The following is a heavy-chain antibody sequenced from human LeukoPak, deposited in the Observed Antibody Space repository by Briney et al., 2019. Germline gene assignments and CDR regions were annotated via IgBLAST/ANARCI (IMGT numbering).Heavy chain of an antibody. CDR1: GGSFSGYY. CDR3: ARGGGSSGWYGDAFDI. D-gene: IGHD6-19*01. J-gene: IGHJ3*02. V-gene: IGHV4-34*01. Sequence: MTSETLSLTCAVYGGSFSGYYWSWIRQPPGKGLEWIGEINHSGSANYNPSLKSRVTISVDTSKNQFSLKLSSVTAADTAVYYCARGGGSSGWYGDAFDIWGQGTMVTVSS. CDR2: INHSGSA.